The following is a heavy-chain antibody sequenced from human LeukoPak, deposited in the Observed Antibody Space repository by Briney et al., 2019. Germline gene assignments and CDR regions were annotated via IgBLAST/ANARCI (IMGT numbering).Heavy chain of an antibody. CDR2: IKSFADGGTT. CDR1: GITFTNAW. J-gene: IGHJ4*02. CDR3: QASVHSPFFDS. V-gene: IGHV3-15*01. Sequence: GGSLRLSCAASGITFTNAWMSWVRRAPGKGLEWIGLIKSFADGGTTDFAAPVKGRFTISRDHSKKTLYLQMDSLKTQDTAVYYCQASVHSPFFDSWGQGALVTVSS.